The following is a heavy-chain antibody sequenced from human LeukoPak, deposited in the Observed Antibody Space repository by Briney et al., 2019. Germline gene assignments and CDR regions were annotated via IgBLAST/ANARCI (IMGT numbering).Heavy chain of an antibody. CDR2: IYYSGST. CDR3: ARETAPVGGAFDI. CDR1: GGSISSYY. D-gene: IGHD1-26*01. V-gene: IGHV4-59*01. J-gene: IGHJ3*02. Sequence: SETLSLTCTVSGGSISSYYWSWIRQPPGKGLEWIGYIYYSGSTNYNPSLKSRVTISVDTSKNQFSLKLSSVTAADTAVYYCARETAPVGGAFDIWGQGTMVTVSS.